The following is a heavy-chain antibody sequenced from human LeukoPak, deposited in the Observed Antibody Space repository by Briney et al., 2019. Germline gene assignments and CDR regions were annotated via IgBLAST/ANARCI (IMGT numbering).Heavy chain of an antibody. D-gene: IGHD3-9*01. Sequence: SETLSLTCTVSGGSITSYYWSWIRQPAGKGLEWIGRIYTSGSTNYNPSLKSRVTMSVDTSKNQFSLKLSSVTAADTAVYYCARHPLRYFDWLLTRFDYWGQGTLVTVSS. CDR1: GGSITSYY. V-gene: IGHV4-4*07. J-gene: IGHJ4*02. CDR3: ARHPLRYFDWLLTRFDY. CDR2: IYTSGST.